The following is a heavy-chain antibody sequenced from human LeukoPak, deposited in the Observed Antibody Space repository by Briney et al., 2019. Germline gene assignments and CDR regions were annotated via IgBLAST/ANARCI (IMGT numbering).Heavy chain of an antibody. CDR1: GGSLSGFY. D-gene: IGHD5-12*01. V-gene: IGHV4-34*01. CDR2: IKHGGST. Sequence: SETLSLTCGVSGGSLSGFYWSWIRQSPGKGLEWIGEIKHGGSTNYNPSLKSRVTISLNTSDDQLSLKLSSVTAADTAVYYCAGSRPGLWLRFYFWGQGTLVTVSS. J-gene: IGHJ4*02. CDR3: AGSRPGLWLRFYF.